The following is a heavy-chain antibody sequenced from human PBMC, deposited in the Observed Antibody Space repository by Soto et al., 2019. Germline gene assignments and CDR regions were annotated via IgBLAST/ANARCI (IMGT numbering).Heavy chain of an antibody. V-gene: IGHV3-30*18. CDR1: GFTFSSYG. J-gene: IGHJ6*02. CDR3: AKDLNRMTAYGMDV. D-gene: IGHD5-18*01. CDR2: ISYDGSNK. Sequence: GGSLRLSCAASGFTFSSYGMHWVRQAPGKGLEWVAVISYDGSNKYYADSVKGRFTISRDNSKNTLYLQMNSLRAEDTAVYYCAKDLNRMTAYGMDVWGQGTTVTVSS.